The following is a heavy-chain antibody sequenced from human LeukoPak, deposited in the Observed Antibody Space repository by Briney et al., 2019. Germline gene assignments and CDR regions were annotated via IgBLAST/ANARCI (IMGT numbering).Heavy chain of an antibody. CDR3: ARGENWARSSSCFDY. CDR2: ISSSGSTI. J-gene: IGHJ4*02. CDR1: GFTFSDYY. V-gene: IGHV3-11*04. D-gene: IGHD6-13*01. Sequence: GGSLRLSCAASGFTFSDYYMSWIRQAPGKGLEWVSYISSSGSTIYYADSVKGRFTISRDNAKNSLYLQMNSLRAEDTAVYYCARGENWARSSSCFDYWGQGTLVTVSS.